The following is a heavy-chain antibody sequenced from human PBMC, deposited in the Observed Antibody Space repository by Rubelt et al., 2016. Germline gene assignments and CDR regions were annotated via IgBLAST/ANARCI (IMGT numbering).Heavy chain of an antibody. CDR3: ARGPLYSSSWTASYNWFDP. V-gene: IGHV3-23*01. D-gene: IGHD6-13*01. CDR2: ISSSGART. J-gene: IGHJ5*02. CDR1: GFTFGSYG. Sequence: SRGTLVQPGGSLRLSCAASGFTFGSYGMSWVRQAPGKGLEWVSAISSSGARTKYADSVKGRFTISRDNSKNTVYLQMNSLRDEDTAVYYCARGPLYSSSWTASYNWFDPWGQGTLVTVSS.